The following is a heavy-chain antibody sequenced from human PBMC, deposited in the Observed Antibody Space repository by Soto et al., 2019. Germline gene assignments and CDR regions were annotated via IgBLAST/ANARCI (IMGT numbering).Heavy chain of an antibody. CDR3: ARDSYYDILTGYPNPVDY. CDR2: ISSSSSYI. J-gene: IGHJ4*02. D-gene: IGHD3-9*01. Sequence: GGSLRLSCAASGFTFSSYSMNWVRQAPGKGLEWVSSISSSSSYIYYADSVKGRFTISRDNAKNSLYLQMNSLRAEDTAVYYCARDSYYDILTGYPNPVDYWGQGTLVTVSS. V-gene: IGHV3-21*01. CDR1: GFTFSSYS.